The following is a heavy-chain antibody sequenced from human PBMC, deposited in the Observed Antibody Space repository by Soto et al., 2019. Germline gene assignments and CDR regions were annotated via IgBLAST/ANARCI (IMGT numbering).Heavy chain of an antibody. CDR2: IIPIFGTA. Sequence: SVKVSCKASGGTFSSYAISWVRQAPGQGLEWMGGIIPIFGTANYAQKFQGRVTITADESTSTAYMELSSLRSEDTAVYYCARDLRYQLLRYNWFDPWGQGTLVT. J-gene: IGHJ5*02. CDR3: ARDLRYQLLRYNWFDP. D-gene: IGHD2-2*01. V-gene: IGHV1-69*13. CDR1: GGTFSSYA.